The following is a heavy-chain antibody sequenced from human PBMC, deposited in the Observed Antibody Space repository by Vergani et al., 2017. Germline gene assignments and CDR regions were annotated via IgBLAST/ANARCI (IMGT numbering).Heavy chain of an antibody. CDR3: AREPLCGGDRECYFDY. J-gene: IGHJ4*02. Sequence: QVQLVESGGGVVQPGRSLRLSCAASGFTFSSYGMHWVRQAPGKGLEWVAVLWYDGSNKYYADSVKGRFTIPRDNSKNPLDLQMNSLRAEDTAVYYCAREPLCGGDRECYFDYWGQGTVVTVSS. CDR2: LWYDGSNK. CDR1: GFTFSSYG. V-gene: IGHV3-33*01. D-gene: IGHD2-21*01.